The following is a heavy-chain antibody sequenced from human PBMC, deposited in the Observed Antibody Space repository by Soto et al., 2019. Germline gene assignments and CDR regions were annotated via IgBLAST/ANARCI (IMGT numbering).Heavy chain of an antibody. CDR1: GFTFDDYA. D-gene: IGHD6-13*01. J-gene: IGHJ4*02. Sequence: EVQLVESGGGLVQPGRSLRLSCAASGFTFDDYAMHWVRQAPGKGLEWVSGISWNSGSIGYADSVKGRFTISRDNAKNSLYLQMNSLSAEDTALYYCAKDEGSSWYSNFDYWGQGTLVTVSS. CDR3: AKDEGSSWYSNFDY. V-gene: IGHV3-9*01. CDR2: ISWNSGSI.